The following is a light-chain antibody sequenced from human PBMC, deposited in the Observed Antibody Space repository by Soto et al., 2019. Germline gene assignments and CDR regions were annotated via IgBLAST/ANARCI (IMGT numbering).Light chain of an antibody. CDR3: ISYTSGTTLYV. J-gene: IGLJ1*01. CDR1: SSDVGSYDL. V-gene: IGLV2-14*02. CDR2: EGT. Sequence: QSVLTQPASVSGPPGQSIVISCNGSSSDVGSYDLVSWYLQYPGKAPKVIIFEGTKRPSGVSDRFSGSKSGNTASLTISGLQPEDEADYYCISYTSGTTLYVFGTGTKVTVL.